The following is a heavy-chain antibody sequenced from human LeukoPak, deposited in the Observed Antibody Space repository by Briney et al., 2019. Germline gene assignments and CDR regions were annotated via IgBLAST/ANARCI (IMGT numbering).Heavy chain of an antibody. CDR1: GGSFSGYY. V-gene: IGHV4-34*01. D-gene: IGHD2-2*01. J-gene: IGHJ5*02. CDR3: ARAVVWYQLLFYGWFDP. Sequence: SETLFLTCAVYGGSFSGYYWSWIRQPPGKGLEWIGEINHSGSTNYNPSLKSRVTISVDTSKNQFSLKLSSVTAADTAVYYCARAVVWYQLLFYGWFDPWGQGTLVTVSS. CDR2: INHSGST.